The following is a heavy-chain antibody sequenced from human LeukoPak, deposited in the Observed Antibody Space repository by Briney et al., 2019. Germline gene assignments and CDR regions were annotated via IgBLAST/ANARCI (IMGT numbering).Heavy chain of an antibody. V-gene: IGHV3-30*02. CDR2: IRYDGSNK. Sequence: GGSLRLSCAASGFTFSSYGMHWVRQAPGKGLEWVAFIRYDGSNKYYADSVKGRFTISRDNSKNTLCLQMNSLRAEDTAVYYCAKEELNNWNDEDYWGQGTLVTVSS. CDR3: AKEELNNWNDEDY. D-gene: IGHD1-1*01. CDR1: GFTFSSYG. J-gene: IGHJ4*02.